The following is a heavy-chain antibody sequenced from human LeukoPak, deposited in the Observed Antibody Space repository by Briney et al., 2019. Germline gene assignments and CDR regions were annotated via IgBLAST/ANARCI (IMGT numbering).Heavy chain of an antibody. D-gene: IGHD3-10*02. CDR2: IYYSGTT. CDR1: GYSISSGYY. Sequence: SETLSLTCTVSGYSISSGYYWGWIRQPPGKGLEWIGSIYYSGTTYYNPSLKSRVTISVDTSKNQFSLQLTSVTAADTAVFYCARQMLGSDIFNIWGQGTMVTVSS. V-gene: IGHV4-38-2*02. J-gene: IGHJ3*02. CDR3: ARQMLGSDIFNI.